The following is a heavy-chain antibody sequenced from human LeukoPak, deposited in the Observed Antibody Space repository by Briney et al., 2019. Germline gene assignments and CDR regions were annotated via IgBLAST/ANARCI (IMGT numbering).Heavy chain of an antibody. J-gene: IGHJ4*02. Sequence: GGSLRLSCAASGFTFSSYAMSWVRQAPGKELEWVSDISGSGGSTYYADSVKGRFTISRDNSKNTLDLQMNSLRAEDTAVYYCAKGVTGVAGRHYFDYWGQGTLVTVSS. D-gene: IGHD6-19*01. CDR1: GFTFSSYA. V-gene: IGHV3-23*01. CDR2: ISGSGGST. CDR3: AKGVTGVAGRHYFDY.